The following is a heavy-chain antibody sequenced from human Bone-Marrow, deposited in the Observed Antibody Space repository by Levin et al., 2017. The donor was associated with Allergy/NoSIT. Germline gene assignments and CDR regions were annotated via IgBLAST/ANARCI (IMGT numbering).Heavy chain of an antibody. CDR2: MYYSGAT. V-gene: IGHV4-28*06. CDR3: ARMARSHHFDN. Sequence: LRLSCAVSGSSITDFFWWGWIRQPPGKGLEWIGYMYYSGATQYNPSLASRATLSVDSSKNQIFLSLSSLTALDTAVYYCARMARSHHFDNWGQGTLVAVS. J-gene: IGHJ4*02. CDR1: GSSITDFFW.